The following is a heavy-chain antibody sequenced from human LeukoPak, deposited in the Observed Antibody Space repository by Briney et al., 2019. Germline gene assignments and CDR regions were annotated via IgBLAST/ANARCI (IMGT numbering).Heavy chain of an antibody. Sequence: GRSLRLSCAASGFAFSSYGMHWVRQAPGKGLEWVAVIWYDGSNKYYADSVKGRFTISRDNSKNTLYLQMNSLRAEDTAVYYCARDHMERQCLDYWGQGTLVTVSS. CDR2: IWYDGSNK. CDR3: ARDHMERQCLDY. V-gene: IGHV3-33*01. CDR1: GFAFSSYG. D-gene: IGHD6-19*01. J-gene: IGHJ4*02.